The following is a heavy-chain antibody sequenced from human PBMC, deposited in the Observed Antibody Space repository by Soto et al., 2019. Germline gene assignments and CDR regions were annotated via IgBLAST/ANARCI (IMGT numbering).Heavy chain of an antibody. V-gene: IGHV1-18*01. J-gene: IGHJ3*02. CDR2: ISAYNGNT. CDR1: GYTFTSYG. CDR3: ASPDLSRCSSTSCRALDAFDI. D-gene: IGHD2-2*01. Sequence: ASVKVSCKASGYTFTSYGISWVRQAPGQGLEWMGWISAYNGNTNYAQKLQGRVTMTTDTSTSTAYMELRSLRSEDTAVYYFASPDLSRCSSTSCRALDAFDIWGQGTMVTVSS.